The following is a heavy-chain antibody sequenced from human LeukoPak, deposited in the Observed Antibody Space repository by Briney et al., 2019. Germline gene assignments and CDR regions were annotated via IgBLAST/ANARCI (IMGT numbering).Heavy chain of an antibody. CDR3: AREGREFGPHKLAGFDY. D-gene: IGHD1-1*01. CDR2: INPNSGGT. CDR1: GYTFTVYY. Sequence: ASVKVSCKASGYTFTVYYMHWVRQAPGQGLEWMGWINPNSGGTNYAQKFQGRVTMTRDTSISTAYMELSRLRYDDTAVYYCAREGREFGPHKLAGFDYWGQGTLVTVSS. V-gene: IGHV1-2*02. J-gene: IGHJ4*02.